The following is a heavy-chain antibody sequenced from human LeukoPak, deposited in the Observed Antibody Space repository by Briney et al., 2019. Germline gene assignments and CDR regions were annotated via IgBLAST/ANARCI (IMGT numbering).Heavy chain of an antibody. Sequence: PGGSLRFSCAASGFTFGSYAMSWVRQAPGKGLEWVSGISGDGGNTYYADSVKGRFTISRDNSKNTLYLQMNSLRAEDTAVYYCAKGIGATSYYYGMDVWGQGTTVTVSS. J-gene: IGHJ6*02. CDR1: GFTFGSYA. V-gene: IGHV3-23*01. CDR3: AKGIGATSYYYGMDV. D-gene: IGHD1-26*01. CDR2: ISGDGGNT.